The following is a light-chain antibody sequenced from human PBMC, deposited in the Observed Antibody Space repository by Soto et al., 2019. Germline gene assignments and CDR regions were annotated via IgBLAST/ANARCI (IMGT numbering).Light chain of an antibody. J-gene: IGKJ1*01. Sequence: DIQMTQSPSSLSASVGDRVTITCRASQSISSYLNWYQQKPGKAPKLLIYAASSLQCGVPSRFGGSGSGTDFTLTISSLQPEHFATYYCQQSYRTPPWTFGQATKVGIK. CDR1: QSISSY. V-gene: IGKV1-39*01. CDR3: QQSYRTPPWT. CDR2: AAS.